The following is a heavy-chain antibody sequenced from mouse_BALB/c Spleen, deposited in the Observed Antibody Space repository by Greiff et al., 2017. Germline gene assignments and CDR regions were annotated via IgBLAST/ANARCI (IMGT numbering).Heavy chain of an antibody. J-gene: IGHJ1*01. Sequence: EVQLQQSGAELVRPGALVKLSCKASSFNIKDYYMHWVKQRPEQGLEWIGWIDPENGNTIYDPKFQGKASITADTSSNTAYLQLSSLTSEDTAVYYCARKREGYWYFDVWGAGTTVTVSS. CDR2: IDPENGNT. CDR1: SFNIKDYY. V-gene: IGHV14-1*02. CDR3: ARKREGYWYFDV.